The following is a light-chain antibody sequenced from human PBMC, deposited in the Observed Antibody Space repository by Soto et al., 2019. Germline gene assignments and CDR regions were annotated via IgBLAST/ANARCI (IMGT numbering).Light chain of an antibody. CDR2: EVN. J-gene: IGLJ1*01. CDR1: SSDVGGYNY. V-gene: IGLV2-8*01. CDR3: TSYAGGNNV. Sequence: QSALTQPPSASGSPGQSVTISCTGTSSDVGGYNYISWYQQYPGQVPKLMVYEVNKRPSGVPDRFSDSKSGNTASLSVSGLQAEDEADYYCTSYAGGNNVFGTGTKLTVL.